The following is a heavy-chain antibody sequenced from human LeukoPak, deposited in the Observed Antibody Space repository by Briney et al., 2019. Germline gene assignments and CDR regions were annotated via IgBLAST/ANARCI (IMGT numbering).Heavy chain of an antibody. V-gene: IGHV1-69*06. J-gene: IGHJ6*03. CDR3: ACQVEVGATHRGFYYYMDV. CDR1: GGTFSSYA. D-gene: IGHD1-26*01. CDR2: IIPMFGTA. Sequence: ASVKVSCKASGGTFSSYAISWVRQAPGQGLEWMGGIIPMFGTANYAQKFQGRVTITADKSTSTAYMELSSLRSEDTAVYYCACQVEVGATHRGFYYYMDVWGKGTTVSVSS.